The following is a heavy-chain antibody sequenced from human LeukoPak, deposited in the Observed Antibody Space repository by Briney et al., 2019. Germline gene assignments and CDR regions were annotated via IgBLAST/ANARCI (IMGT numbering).Heavy chain of an antibody. D-gene: IGHD3-22*01. CDR2: ISWNSGSI. CDR1: GFTFDDYA. CDR3: AKARGYYDSSGYTD. J-gene: IGHJ4*02. Sequence: GGSLRLSCAASGFTFDDYAMHWVRQAPGKGLEWVSGISWNSGSIGYADSVKGRFTISRDNAKNSLYLQMNSLRAEDTALYYCAKARGYYDSSGYTDRGQGTLVTVSS. V-gene: IGHV3-9*01.